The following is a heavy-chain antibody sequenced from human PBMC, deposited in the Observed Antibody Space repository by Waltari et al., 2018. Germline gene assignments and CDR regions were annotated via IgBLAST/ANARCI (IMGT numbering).Heavy chain of an antibody. CDR3: ARDYCDRTNCHGMDV. D-gene: IGHD3-22*01. V-gene: IGHV3-30*04. J-gene: IGHJ6*02. CDR1: EFTFSSYD. Sequence: QVQLVESGGGVVQPGRSLRLSCAASEFTFSSYDMHWVRQAPGKGLEWVAVISYNERNIYYVDSIKGRFTISRDNSKKMLYLQMSSLRPEDTAVYYCARDYCDRTNCHGMDVWGQGTTVTVSS. CDR2: ISYNERNI.